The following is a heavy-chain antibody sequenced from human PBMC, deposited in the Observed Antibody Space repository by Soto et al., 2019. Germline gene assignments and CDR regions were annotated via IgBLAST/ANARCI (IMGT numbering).Heavy chain of an antibody. Sequence: SETLSLTCPVSGASISSYYWSWLRQPPGKGLDGIGDIYYSGSTNYNPSLKSRVTISVDTSKNQFSLKLSSVTAADTAVYYCARRVQVADFWSGYYPPNWFDPWGQGTLVTVSS. CDR1: GASISSYY. J-gene: IGHJ5*02. CDR2: IYYSGST. CDR3: ARRVQVADFWSGYYPPNWFDP. D-gene: IGHD3-3*01. V-gene: IGHV4-59*08.